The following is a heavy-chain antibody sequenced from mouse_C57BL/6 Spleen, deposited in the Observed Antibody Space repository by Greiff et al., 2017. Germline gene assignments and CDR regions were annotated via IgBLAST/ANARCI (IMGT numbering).Heavy chain of an antibody. CDR1: GYTFTAYA. CDR3: TGSMDY. CDR2: IDPETGGT. J-gene: IGHJ4*01. V-gene: IGHV1-15*01. Sequence: QVQLQQSGAELVRPGASVTLSCKASGYTFTAYAMHWVKQTPVHGLEWIGAIDPETGGTAYNQKFKGKAILTADKSSSTAYMELRSLTSEDSAVYYCTGSMDYWGQGTSVTVSS.